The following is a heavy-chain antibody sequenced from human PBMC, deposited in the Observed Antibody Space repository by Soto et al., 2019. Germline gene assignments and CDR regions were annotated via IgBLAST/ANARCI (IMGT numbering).Heavy chain of an antibody. Sequence: SETLSLTCTVSGGSISSSSNHWGWIRQPPGKGLEWIGNVYYSENTYYNPSLKSRVTISVDTSKNQFSLRLTSLSAADTAVYYCGRLEGLATISYYFDYWGQGALVTVSS. D-gene: IGHD3-9*01. J-gene: IGHJ4*02. V-gene: IGHV4-39*01. CDR3: GRLEGLATISYYFDY. CDR1: GGSISSSSNH. CDR2: VYYSENT.